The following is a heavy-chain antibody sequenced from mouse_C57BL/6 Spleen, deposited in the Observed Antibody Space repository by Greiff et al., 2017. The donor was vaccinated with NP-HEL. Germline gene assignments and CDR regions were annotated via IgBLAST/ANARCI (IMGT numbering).Heavy chain of an antibody. D-gene: IGHD3-2*02. CDR1: GYTFTSYW. J-gene: IGHJ4*01. CDR2: IDPNSGGT. CDR3: ASTAQATYYYAMDY. Sequence: QVQLQQPGAELVKPGASVKLSCKASGYTFTSYWMHWVKQRPGRGLEWIGRIDPNSGGTKYNEKFKSKATLTVDKPSSTAYMQLSSLTSEDSAVYYCASTAQATYYYAMDYWGQGTSVTVSS. V-gene: IGHV1-72*01.